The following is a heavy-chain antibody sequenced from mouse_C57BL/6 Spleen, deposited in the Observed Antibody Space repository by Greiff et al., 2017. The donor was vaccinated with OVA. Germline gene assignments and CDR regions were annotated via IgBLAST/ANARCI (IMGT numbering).Heavy chain of an antibody. J-gene: IGHJ4*01. CDR1: GYTFTDYY. D-gene: IGHD2-2*01. CDR3: ARENGYDFYAMDY. Sequence: VQLQQSGPELVKPGASVKISCKASGYTFTDYYMNWVKQSHGKSLEWIGDINPNNGGTSYNQKFKGKATLTVDKSSSTAYMELRSLTSEYSAVYYCARENGYDFYAMDYWGQGTSVTVSS. V-gene: IGHV1-26*01. CDR2: INPNNGGT.